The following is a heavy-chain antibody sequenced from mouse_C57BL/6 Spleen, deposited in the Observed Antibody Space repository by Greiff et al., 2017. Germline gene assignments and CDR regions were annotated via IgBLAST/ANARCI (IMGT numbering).Heavy chain of an antibody. J-gene: IGHJ4*01. CDR3: ARGNGLRYAMDY. D-gene: IGHD3-3*01. Sequence: QVQLKQPGAELVMPGASVKLSCKASGYTFTSYWMHWVKQRPGQGLEWIGEIDPSDSYTNYNQKFKGKSTLTVDKSSSTAYMQLSSLTSEDSAVYYCARGNGLRYAMDYWGQGTSVTVSS. CDR2: IDPSDSYT. V-gene: IGHV1-69*01. CDR1: GYTFTSYW.